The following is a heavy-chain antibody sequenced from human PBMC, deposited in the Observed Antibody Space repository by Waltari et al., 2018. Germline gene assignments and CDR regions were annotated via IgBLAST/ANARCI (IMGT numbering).Heavy chain of an antibody. CDR3: ARDDGVIGY. J-gene: IGHJ4*02. D-gene: IGHD3-16*02. CDR1: GGSISSGSYY. CDR2: IYTSGST. Sequence: QVQLQESGPGLVKPSQTLSLTCTVSGGSISSGSYYWSWIRQPAGKGLEWIGYIYTSGSTNYNPSLKSRVTRSVDTSKNQVSLKLSSVTAADTAVYYCARDDGVIGYWGQGTLVTVSS. V-gene: IGHV4-61*09.